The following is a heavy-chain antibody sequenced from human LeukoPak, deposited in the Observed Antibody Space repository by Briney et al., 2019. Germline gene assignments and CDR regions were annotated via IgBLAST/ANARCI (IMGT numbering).Heavy chain of an antibody. CDR2: ISGSAGST. CDR1: GFTFSSYA. J-gene: IGHJ4*02. CDR3: ATTSLLTGYFDY. D-gene: IGHD3-9*01. Sequence: GGSLRLSCAASGFTFSSYAMSWVRQAPGKGLEWVSAISGSAGSTYYADSVKGRFTISRDNSKNTLYLQMNSLRAEDTAVYYCATTSLLTGYFDYWGQGTLVTVSS. V-gene: IGHV3-23*01.